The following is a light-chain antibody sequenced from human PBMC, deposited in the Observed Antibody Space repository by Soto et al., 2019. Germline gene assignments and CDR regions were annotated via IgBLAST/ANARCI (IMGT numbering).Light chain of an antibody. V-gene: IGKV1-39*01. Sequence: DIQMTQSPSSLSASVGDRVTITCRASQSISSYLNWYQQKPGKAPKLLIYAASSLQSGVPSRFSGSGSGIDFTLTISSLQPEDFATYYCQQSYSTPLTLGGGTKVDIK. CDR2: AAS. CDR3: QQSYSTPLT. CDR1: QSISSY. J-gene: IGKJ4*01.